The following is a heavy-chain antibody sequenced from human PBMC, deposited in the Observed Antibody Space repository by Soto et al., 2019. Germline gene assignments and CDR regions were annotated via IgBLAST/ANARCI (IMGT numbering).Heavy chain of an antibody. V-gene: IGHV5-51*01. J-gene: IGHJ6*02. Sequence: GESLRITCTGAGDSFARYWIGWVRQMPGKGLEWMGIIYPGDSDTRYSPSFQGQVTISADKSISTAYLQWSSLKASDTAMYYCARRSIDIVVVPAAIRSYYYYYGMDVWGQGTTVTVSS. CDR3: ARRSIDIVVVPAAIRSYYYYYGMDV. CDR2: IYPGDSDT. CDR1: GDSFARYW. D-gene: IGHD2-2*02.